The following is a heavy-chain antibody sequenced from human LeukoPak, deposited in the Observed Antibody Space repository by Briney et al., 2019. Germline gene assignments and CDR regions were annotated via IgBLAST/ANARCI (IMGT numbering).Heavy chain of an antibody. V-gene: IGHV1-2*02. CDR1: GYTFTGYY. CDR2: INPNSGGT. J-gene: IGHJ5*02. Sequence: ASVKVSCKASGYTFTGYYMHWVRQAPGQGLEWMGWINPNSGGTNYAQKFQGRVTMTRDTSISTAYMELSRLRSDDTAVYYCARSTGIAVAGTLSWFDPWGQGTLVTVSS. CDR3: ARSTGIAVAGTLSWFDP. D-gene: IGHD6-19*01.